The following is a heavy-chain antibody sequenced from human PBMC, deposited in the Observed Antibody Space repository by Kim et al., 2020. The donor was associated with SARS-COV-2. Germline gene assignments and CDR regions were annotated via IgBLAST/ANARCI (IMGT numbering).Heavy chain of an antibody. CDR2: INHSGST. J-gene: IGHJ4*02. V-gene: IGHV4-34*01. CDR3: ARGEIVKDFDY. D-gene: IGHD3-22*01. CDR1: GGSFSGYY. Sequence: SETLSLTCAVYGGSFSGYYWSWIRKPPGKGLEWIGEINHSGSTNYKPSLKSRVTISVDTSKNQFSLKLSSVTAADTAVYYCARGEIVKDFDYWGQGTLVTVSS.